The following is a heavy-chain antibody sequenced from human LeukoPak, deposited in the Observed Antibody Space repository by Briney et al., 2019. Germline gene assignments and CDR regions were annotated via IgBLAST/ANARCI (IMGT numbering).Heavy chain of an antibody. Sequence: ASVKVSCKASGYTFTDHYMHWVRQAPGQGLEWMGWINPNSGGTNYAQKFQGRVTMTRDTSISTAYMELSRLRSDDTAVYYCARDAQPPQSRYYYYMDVWGKGTTVTVS. J-gene: IGHJ6*03. CDR3: ARDAQPPQSRYYYYMDV. V-gene: IGHV1-2*02. D-gene: IGHD2-2*01. CDR2: INPNSGGT. CDR1: GYTFTDHY.